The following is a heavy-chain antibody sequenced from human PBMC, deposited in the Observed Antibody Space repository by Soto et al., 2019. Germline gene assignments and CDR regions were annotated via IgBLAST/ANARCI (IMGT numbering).Heavy chain of an antibody. CDR1: GGSFSGYY. CDR2: INHSGST. J-gene: IGHJ3*02. V-gene: IGHV4-34*01. CDR3: ARGGAIVLMVYADTLDAFAI. D-gene: IGHD2-8*01. Sequence: PSETLSLTCAVYGGSFSGYYWSWIRQPPGKGLEWIGEINHSGSTNYNPSLKSRVTISVDTSKNQFSLKLSSVTAADTAVYYCARGGAIVLMVYADTLDAFAIWGQGTMVTVS.